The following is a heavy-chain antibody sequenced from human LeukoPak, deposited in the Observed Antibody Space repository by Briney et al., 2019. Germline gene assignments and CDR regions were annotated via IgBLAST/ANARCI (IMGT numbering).Heavy chain of an antibody. D-gene: IGHD6-6*01. CDR3: ARDDSSSSANAFDI. CDR2: INSNTGGT. CDR1: GYTFTGYH. V-gene: IGHV1-2*02. Sequence: ASVKVSCKASGYTFTGYHMHWVRQAPGQGLEWMGSINSNTGGTNYAQEFQGRVTMTRDTSISTAYMDLSSLRSDDTAVYYCARDDSSSSANAFDIWGQGAMVSVSS. J-gene: IGHJ3*02.